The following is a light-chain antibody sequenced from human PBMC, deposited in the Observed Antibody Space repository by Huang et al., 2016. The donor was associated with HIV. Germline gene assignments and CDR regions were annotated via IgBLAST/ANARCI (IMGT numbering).Light chain of an antibody. CDR3: QQRSNWPPPFT. CDR2: DAS. Sequence: EIVLTQSPATLALSPGERATLSCRASQSVSSGLAWYQQKPGQAPRLLIYDASNRATGIPARFRGSGSGTDFTLTISSLEPEDFAVYYCQQRSNWPPPFTFGPGTKVDIK. V-gene: IGKV3-11*01. J-gene: IGKJ3*01. CDR1: QSVSSG.